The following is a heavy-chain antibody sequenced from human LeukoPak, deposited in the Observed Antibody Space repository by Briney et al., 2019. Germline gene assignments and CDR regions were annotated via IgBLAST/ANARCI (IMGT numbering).Heavy chain of an antibody. V-gene: IGHV3-21*01. CDR2: SSSRRSDL. D-gene: IGHD5-18*01. CDR1: GFTFSTYW. CDR3: ARGDETAILDY. J-gene: IGHJ4*02. Sequence: GGSLRLSCAASGFTFSTYWMTWVRQAPGKGLEWVSSSSSRRSDLYYADSVKGRFTISRDNAKRSLYLQMNSLRAEDTAVYYCARGDETAILDYWGQGTLVTVSS.